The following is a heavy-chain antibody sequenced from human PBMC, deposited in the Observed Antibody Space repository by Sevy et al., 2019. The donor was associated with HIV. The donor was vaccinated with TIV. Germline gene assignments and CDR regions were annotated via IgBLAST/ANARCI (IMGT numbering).Heavy chain of an antibody. CDR3: ARDRRVEYGGSDY. CDR1: AFTFSNHW. CDR2: IKKDGTDK. V-gene: IGHV3-7*03. Sequence: GGSLRLSCAVSAFTFSNHWRTWVRQAPGKGLEWVANIKKDGTDKFYVDSVMGRFSISRDNAKDLLYLQMNSLRVEDTAVYYCARDRRVEYGGSDYWGQGTLVTVSS. J-gene: IGHJ4*02. D-gene: IGHD3-10*01.